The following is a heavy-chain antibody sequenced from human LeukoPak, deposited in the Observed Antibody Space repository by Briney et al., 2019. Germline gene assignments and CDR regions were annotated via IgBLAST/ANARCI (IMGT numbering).Heavy chain of an antibody. D-gene: IGHD3-3*01. J-gene: IGHJ6*03. Sequence: GGSLRLSCAASGFTFNSYWMSSVRQAPGKGLEWVANIKQDRSEKYYVDSVKGRFTISRDNAKNSLYLQMSSLRAEDTAVYYCARSWYYDFWTGYYYYYYYVDVWGKGTTVTVSS. CDR3: ARSWYYDFWTGYYYYYYYVDV. CDR2: IKQDRSEK. V-gene: IGHV3-7*01. CDR1: GFTFNSYW.